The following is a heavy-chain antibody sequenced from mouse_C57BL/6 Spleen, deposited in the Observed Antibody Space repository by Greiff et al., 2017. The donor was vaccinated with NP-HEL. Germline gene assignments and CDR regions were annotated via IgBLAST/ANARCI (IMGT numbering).Heavy chain of an antibody. CDR3: ARRGYWYFGV. V-gene: IGHV1-69*01. Sequence: QVQLKQPGAELVMPGASVKLSCKASGYTFTSYWMHWVKQRPGQGLEWIGEIDPSDSYTNYNQKFKGKSTLTVDKSSSTAYMQLSSLPSEDSAVYYCARRGYWYFGVWGTGSTVTVSS. J-gene: IGHJ1*03. CDR2: IDPSDSYT. CDR1: GYTFTSYW.